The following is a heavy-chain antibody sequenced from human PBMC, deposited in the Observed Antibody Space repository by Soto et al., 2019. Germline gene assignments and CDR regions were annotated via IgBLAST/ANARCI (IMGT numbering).Heavy chain of an antibody. V-gene: IGHV1-18*01. CDR1: GYTFTSYG. D-gene: IGHD3-3*01. CDR2: ISAYNGNT. CDR3: AREPSTYYDFWSGYYTGRGFDY. J-gene: IGHJ4*02. Sequence: QVQLVQSGAEVKKPGASVKVSCKASGYTFTSYGISWVRQAPGQGLEWMGWISAYNGNTNYAQKLQGRVTMTTDTSTSTAYMELRSLRSDDTAVYSCAREPSTYYDFWSGYYTGRGFDYWGQGTLVTVSS.